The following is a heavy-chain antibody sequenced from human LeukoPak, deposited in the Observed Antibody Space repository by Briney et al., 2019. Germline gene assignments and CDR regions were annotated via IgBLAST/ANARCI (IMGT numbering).Heavy chain of an antibody. CDR3: AREGIVVASQPFDY. D-gene: IGHD6-19*01. CDR2: INGDGSSI. CDR1: GFTLSKYW. Sequence: GGSLRLSCLASGFTLSKYWMHWVRQAPGKGLVWVSRINGDGSSISYADSVKGRFTISRDNVKNTLYPQMNSLTAENTAVYLCAREGIVVASQPFDYWGQGTLVAVSS. V-gene: IGHV3-74*01. J-gene: IGHJ4*02.